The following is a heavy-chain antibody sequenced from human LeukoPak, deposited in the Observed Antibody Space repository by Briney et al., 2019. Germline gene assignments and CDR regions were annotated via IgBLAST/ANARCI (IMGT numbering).Heavy chain of an antibody. J-gene: IGHJ6*02. Sequence: SVKVSCKASGGTFSSYAISWVRQAPGQGLEWMGRVIPIFGIANYAQKFQGRVTITADKSTSTAYMELSSLRSEDTAVYYCARDYAVGSHVHYYYYYGMDVWGQGTTVTVSS. D-gene: IGHD2-2*01. CDR1: GGTFSSYA. CDR2: VIPIFGIA. CDR3: ARDYAVGSHVHYYYYYGMDV. V-gene: IGHV1-69*04.